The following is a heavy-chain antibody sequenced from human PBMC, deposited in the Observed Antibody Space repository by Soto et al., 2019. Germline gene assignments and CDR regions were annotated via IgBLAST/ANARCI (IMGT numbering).Heavy chain of an antibody. CDR3: AAAGNYYYYGMDV. J-gene: IGHJ6*02. CDR1: GGSISSYY. CDR2: IYYSGST. V-gene: IGHV4-59*01. D-gene: IGHD6-13*01. Sequence: QVQLQESGPGLVKPSETLSLTCTVSGGSISSYYWSWIRQPPGKGLEWIGYIYYSGSTNYNPSLKSRVTISVDTSKNQFSLKLSSVTAADTAVYYCAAAGNYYYYGMDVWGQGTTVTVSS.